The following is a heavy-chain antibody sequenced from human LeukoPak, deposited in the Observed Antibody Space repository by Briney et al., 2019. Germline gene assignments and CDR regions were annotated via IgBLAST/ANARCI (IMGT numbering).Heavy chain of an antibody. CDR3: ARESFPSYDSSGYYPNDAFDI. CDR2: ISAYNGNT. CDR1: GYTFTNYG. D-gene: IGHD3-22*01. Sequence: ASVKVSCKASGYTFTNYGISWVRQAPGQGLEWMGWISAYNGNTNYAQKLQGRVTMTTDTSTSTAYMELRSLRSDDTAVYYCARESFPSYDSSGYYPNDAFDIWSQGTMVTVSS. V-gene: IGHV1-18*01. J-gene: IGHJ3*02.